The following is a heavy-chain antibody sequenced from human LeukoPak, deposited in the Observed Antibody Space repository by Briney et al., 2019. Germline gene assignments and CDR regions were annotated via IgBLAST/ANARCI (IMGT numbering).Heavy chain of an antibody. CDR2: ISGSGGST. D-gene: IGHD5-12*01. Sequence: GSPKLLRSTSGFTFTMLLMRRLGQAPGKGLEWVSGISGSGGSTYYADSVKGRFTISRDNSKNTLYLQMNSLRAQDAALYYGAKAKGESGYHGNDYWGQGTLVTVSS. J-gene: IGHJ4*02. CDR1: GFTFTMLL. CDR3: AKAKGESGYHGNDY. V-gene: IGHV3-23*01.